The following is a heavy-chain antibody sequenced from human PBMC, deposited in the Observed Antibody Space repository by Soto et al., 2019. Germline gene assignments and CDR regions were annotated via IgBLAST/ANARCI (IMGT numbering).Heavy chain of an antibody. CDR1: GFTFDDYA. Sequence: DVQLVESGGGLVQPGRSLRLSCAASGFTFDDYAMHWVRQAPGKGLEWVSGISWNSGSIGYADSVKGRFTISRDNAKNCVYLQMNSLRAEATALYYCAKDRGLVLSFYFDYWGQGTLVTVSS. V-gene: IGHV3-9*01. CDR3: AKDRGLVLSFYFDY. J-gene: IGHJ4*02. D-gene: IGHD2-8*01. CDR2: ISWNSGSI.